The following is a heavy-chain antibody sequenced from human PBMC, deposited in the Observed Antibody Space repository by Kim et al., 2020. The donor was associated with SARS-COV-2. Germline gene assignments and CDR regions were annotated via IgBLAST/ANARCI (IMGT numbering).Heavy chain of an antibody. D-gene: IGHD5-12*01. Sequence: GGSLRLSCAASGFTFSSYGMHWVRQAPGKGLEWVAVIWYDGSNKYYADSVKGRFTISRDNSKNTLYLQMNSLRAEDTAVYYCVQSGYSGYDSAGIWGQGTLVTVSS. CDR2: IWYDGSNK. V-gene: IGHV3-33*01. CDR1: GFTFSSYG. J-gene: IGHJ4*02. CDR3: VQSGYSGYDSAGI.